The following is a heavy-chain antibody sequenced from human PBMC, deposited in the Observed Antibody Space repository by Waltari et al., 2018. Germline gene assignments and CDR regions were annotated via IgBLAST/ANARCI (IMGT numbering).Heavy chain of an antibody. CDR2: INAGNGNT. D-gene: IGHD4-17*01. V-gene: IGHV1-3*01. CDR1: GYTFTSYA. Sequence: QVQLVQSGAEVKKPGASVKVSCKASGYTFTSYAMHWVRQAPGQRLEWMGWINAGNGNTKYSQNFQGRGTITRDTSASTAYMELSSLRSEDTAVYYCARVRRDYGDYVEDYWGQGTLVTVSS. CDR3: ARVRRDYGDYVEDY. J-gene: IGHJ4*02.